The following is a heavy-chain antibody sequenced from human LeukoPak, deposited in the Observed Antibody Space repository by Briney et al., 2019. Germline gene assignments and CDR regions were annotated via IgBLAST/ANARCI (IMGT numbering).Heavy chain of an antibody. D-gene: IGHD3-3*01. V-gene: IGHV3-21*01. J-gene: IGHJ6*02. CDR3: ARDLTSGTIFGVVNYYGMDV. CDR2: ISSSSSYI. CDR1: GFTFSSYS. Sequence: GGSLRLSCAASGFTFSSYSMSWVRQAPGKGLEWVSSISSSSSYIYYADSVKGRFTISRDNAKNSLYLQMNSLRAEDTAVYYCARDLTSGTIFGVVNYYGMDVWGQGTTVTVSS.